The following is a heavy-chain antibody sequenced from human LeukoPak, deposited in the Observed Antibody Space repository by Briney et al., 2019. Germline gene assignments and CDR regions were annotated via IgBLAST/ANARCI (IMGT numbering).Heavy chain of an antibody. CDR1: GGSIRSYY. CDR2: IFHSGST. J-gene: IGHJ6*02. CDR3: ARHRSGYYYYALDV. D-gene: IGHD1-26*01. V-gene: IGHV4-59*08. Sequence: PSETLSLTCTVSGGSIRSYYWSWIRQPPGKGLEWIGYIFHSGSTNYSPSLKSRVTISVDTSKNQSSLNLSSVTAADTAVYYCARHRSGYYYYALDVWGQGTTVIVSS.